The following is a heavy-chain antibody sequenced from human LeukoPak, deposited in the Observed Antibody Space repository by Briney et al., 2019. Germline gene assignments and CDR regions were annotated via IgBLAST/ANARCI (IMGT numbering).Heavy chain of an antibody. V-gene: IGHV1-69*01. J-gene: IGHJ4*02. CDR2: IIPIFGTA. Sequence: SVKVSCKDSGGTFSSYAISWVRQAPGQGLEWMGGIIPIFGTANYAQKFQGRVTITADESTSTAYMELSSLRSEDTAVYYCARAQQGSTEDSSSSGFYYWGQGTLVTVSS. D-gene: IGHD6-6*01. CDR1: GGTFSSYA. CDR3: ARAQQGSTEDSSSSGFYY.